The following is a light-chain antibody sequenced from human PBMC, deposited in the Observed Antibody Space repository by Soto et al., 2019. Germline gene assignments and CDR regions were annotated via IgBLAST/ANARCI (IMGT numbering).Light chain of an antibody. CDR3: SSYTTSNTFV. Sequence: QSALTQPASVSGSLGQSITISCSGTSSXVGAYNYVSWYQQYPGKAPKLMIYHVTDRPSGVSNRFSGSKSGNTASLTISGLQAEDEADYYCSSYTTSNTFVFGTGTKVTVL. CDR1: SSXVGAYNY. CDR2: HVT. V-gene: IGLV2-14*01. J-gene: IGLJ1*01.